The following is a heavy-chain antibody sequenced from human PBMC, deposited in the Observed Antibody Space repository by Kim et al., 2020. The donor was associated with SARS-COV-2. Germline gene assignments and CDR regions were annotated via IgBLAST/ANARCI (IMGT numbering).Heavy chain of an antibody. CDR1: GFTFSSYA. Sequence: GGSLRLSCAASGFTFSSYAMHWVRQAPGKGLEWVAVIWYDGSNKYYADSVKGRFTISRDNSKNTLYLQMNSLRAEDTAVYYCAKDNWIATGDYGYYFDYWGQGTLVTVSS. V-gene: IGHV3-33*06. J-gene: IGHJ4*02. CDR3: AKDNWIATGDYGYYFDY. CDR2: IWYDGSNK. D-gene: IGHD4-17*01.